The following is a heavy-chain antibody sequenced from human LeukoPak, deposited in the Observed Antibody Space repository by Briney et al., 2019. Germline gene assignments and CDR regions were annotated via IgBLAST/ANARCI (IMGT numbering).Heavy chain of an antibody. CDR1: GGSISSSSYY. J-gene: IGHJ4*02. Sequence: SEALSLTCTVSGGSISSSSYYWGWIRQPPGKGLEWIGSIYYSGSTYYNPSLKSRVTIPVDTSKNQFSLKLSSVTAADTAVYYCARLKFYGDYVDYWGQGTLVTVSS. V-gene: IGHV4-39*01. CDR3: ARLKFYGDYVDY. D-gene: IGHD4-17*01. CDR2: IYYSGST.